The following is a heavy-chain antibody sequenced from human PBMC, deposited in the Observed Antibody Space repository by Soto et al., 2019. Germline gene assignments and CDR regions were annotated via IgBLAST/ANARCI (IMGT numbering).Heavy chain of an antibody. D-gene: IGHD3-10*01. CDR3: ARGSKESYPGSRIFDF. CDR1: GITFWSRA. V-gene: IGHV3-23*01. J-gene: IGHJ4*02. Sequence: EVQLLESGGDLVQPGGSLRLSCVVSGITFWSRAMSWVRQAPGEGLEWVSTITDSGGDTKYADSVRGRFTISRDNSKYTLDLQMTSLRAEDSAVYYCARGSKESYPGSRIFDFWGRGTLVTVSS. CDR2: ITDSGGDT.